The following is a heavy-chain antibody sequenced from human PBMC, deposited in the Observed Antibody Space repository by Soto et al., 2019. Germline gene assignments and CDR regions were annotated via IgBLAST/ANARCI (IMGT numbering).Heavy chain of an antibody. CDR2: ISYDGSNK. J-gene: IGHJ4*02. V-gene: IGHV3-30-3*01. CDR3: ARDPRGSGWYYFDY. Sequence: GGSLRLSCAASGFTFSSYAMHWVRQAPGKWLEWVAVISYDGSNKYYADSVKGRFTISRDNSKNTLYLQMNSLRAEDTAVYYCARDPRGSGWYYFDYWGQGTLVTVSS. D-gene: IGHD6-19*01. CDR1: GFTFSSYA.